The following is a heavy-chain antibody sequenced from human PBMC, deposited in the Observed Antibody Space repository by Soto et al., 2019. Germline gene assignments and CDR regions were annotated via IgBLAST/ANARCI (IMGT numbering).Heavy chain of an antibody. Sequence: AETLSLTCAVYGGAFSGYYCIFSRHPPWKWLEWIGEINHSGSTNYNPSLKSRVTISVDTSKNQFSLKLSSVTAADTAVYYCARVGRGYSYKYYGMDVWGQGTTVTVS. V-gene: IGHV4-34*01. J-gene: IGHJ6*02. CDR1: GGAFSGYY. CDR2: INHSGST. D-gene: IGHD5-18*01. CDR3: ARVGRGYSYKYYGMDV.